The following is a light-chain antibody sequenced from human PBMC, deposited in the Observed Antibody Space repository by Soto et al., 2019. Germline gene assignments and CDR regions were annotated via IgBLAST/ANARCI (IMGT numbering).Light chain of an antibody. CDR2: KAS. CDR3: QQYDSYPWT. J-gene: IGKJ1*01. CDR1: QSIRSW. Sequence: DIQMTQTPSTRSASVGDRVTMTCRASQSIRSWLAWYQQKPGKAPKLLIYKASTLESGVPSRFSGSGSGTEFTLTISGLQPDDFATYYCQQYDSYPWTFGQGTKVEIK. V-gene: IGKV1-5*03.